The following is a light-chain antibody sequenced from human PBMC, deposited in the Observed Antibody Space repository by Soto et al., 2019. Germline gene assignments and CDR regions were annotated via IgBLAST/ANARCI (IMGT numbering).Light chain of an antibody. Sequence: QSVLTQPASVSGSPGQSITISCTGTSSDVGGYNYVSWYQQHPGKAPKLMIYDVSNRPSGVSNRFSGSKSGNTASLTISGLQAEDEADYYCSSYTSSGYVVFGGGTKVPS. CDR3: SSYTSSGYVV. CDR1: SSDVGGYNY. J-gene: IGLJ2*01. CDR2: DVS. V-gene: IGLV2-14*01.